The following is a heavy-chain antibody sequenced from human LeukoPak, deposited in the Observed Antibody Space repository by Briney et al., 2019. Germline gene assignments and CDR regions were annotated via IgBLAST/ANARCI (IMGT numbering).Heavy chain of an antibody. CDR2: IIPIFGTA. CDR1: GYTFSSYG. V-gene: IGHV1-69*13. J-gene: IGHJ5*02. D-gene: IGHD3-10*01. Sequence: AASVKVSCKASGYTFSSYGISWVRQAPGQGLEWMGGIIPIFGTANYAQKFQGRVTITADESTSTAYMELSSLRSEDTAVYYCARDQLPATPTYYYGSGGTWGQGTLVTVSS. CDR3: ARDQLPATPTYYYGSGGT.